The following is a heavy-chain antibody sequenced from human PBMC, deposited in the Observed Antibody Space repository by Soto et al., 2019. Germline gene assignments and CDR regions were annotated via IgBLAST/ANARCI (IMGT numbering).Heavy chain of an antibody. CDR3: ARRGRNPEGYSGDDLDY. Sequence: PGESLKISCKGSGYSFTSYWIGWVRQMPGKGLEWMGIIYPGDSDTRYSPSFQAQVTISADKSISTAYLQWSSLKASDTAMYYCARRGRNPEGYSGDDLDYWGQGTLVTVSS. CDR1: GYSFTSYW. J-gene: IGHJ4*02. D-gene: IGHD5-12*01. CDR2: IYPGDSDT. V-gene: IGHV5-51*01.